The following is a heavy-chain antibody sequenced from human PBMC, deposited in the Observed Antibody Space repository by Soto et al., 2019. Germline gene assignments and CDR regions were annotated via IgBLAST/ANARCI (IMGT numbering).Heavy chain of an antibody. CDR2: INHSGST. V-gene: IGHV4-34*01. CDR1: GGSFSGYY. CDR3: ARFGYYYDSSGYYSGSRFDY. J-gene: IGHJ4*02. D-gene: IGHD3-22*01. Sequence: SETLSLTCAVYGGSFSGYYWSWIRQPPGKGLDWIGEINHSGSTNYNPSLKSRVTISVDTSKNQFSLKLSSVTAADTAVYYCARFGYYYDSSGYYSGSRFDYWGQGTLVTVSS.